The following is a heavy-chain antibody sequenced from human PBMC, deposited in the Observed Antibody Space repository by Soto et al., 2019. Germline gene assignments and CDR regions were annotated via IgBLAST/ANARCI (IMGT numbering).Heavy chain of an antibody. CDR2: IYYNGNT. J-gene: IGHJ3*01. CDR1: GVSITRGAYY. Sequence: SETLSLTCTLSGVSITRGAYYWTWVRQHPGKGLEWIGYIYYNGNTYFSPSLKSRLTISIDTSKNQFSLKLSSVTAADTAMYYCARARLRAVYAFDFWGQGTMVTVSS. CDR3: ARARLRAVYAFDF. V-gene: IGHV4-31*03. D-gene: IGHD4-17*01.